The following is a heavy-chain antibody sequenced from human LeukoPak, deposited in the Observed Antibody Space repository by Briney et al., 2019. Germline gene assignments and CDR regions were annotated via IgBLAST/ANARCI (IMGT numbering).Heavy chain of an antibody. D-gene: IGHD3-10*01. CDR2: ISGSGGST. V-gene: IGHV3-23*01. CDR1: GFTFSSYA. Sequence: GGSLRLSCAASGFTFSSYAMGWVRQAPGKGLEWVSAISGSGGSTYYADSVKGRFTISRDNSKNTLYLQMNSLRAEDTAVYYCAKDRDSGSYRISNFDYWGQGTLVTVSS. J-gene: IGHJ4*02. CDR3: AKDRDSGSYRISNFDY.